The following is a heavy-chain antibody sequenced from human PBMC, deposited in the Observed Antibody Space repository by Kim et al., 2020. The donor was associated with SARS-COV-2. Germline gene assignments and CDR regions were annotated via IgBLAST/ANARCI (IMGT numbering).Heavy chain of an antibody. D-gene: IGHD6-25*01. Sequence: GGSLRLSCAASGFTFTSAAMTWFRQGPGKRLESVSRVFADGSAVYADYVRGRFTISRDNTKDLVSLQMNHLSVEDTAVYYCEKAGGFWGQGTLVPVS. CDR1: GFTFTSAA. CDR2: VFADGSA. CDR3: EKAGGF. V-gene: IGHV3-74*01. J-gene: IGHJ1*01.